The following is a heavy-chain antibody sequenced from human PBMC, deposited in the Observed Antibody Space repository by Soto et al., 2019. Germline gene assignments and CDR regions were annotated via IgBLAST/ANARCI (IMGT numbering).Heavy chain of an antibody. V-gene: IGHV4-30-4*01. D-gene: IGHD5-12*01. Sequence: QVQLQESGPGLVKPSQTLSLTCTVSGGSISSGDYYWSWIRQPPGKGLEWIGYIYYSGSTYYNPSLKSRVTISVDTSKNQFSLKLSSVTAADTAVYYCARDHTDSGYGPQVYGMDVWGQGTTVTVSS. CDR2: IYYSGST. J-gene: IGHJ6*02. CDR3: ARDHTDSGYGPQVYGMDV. CDR1: GGSISSGDYY.